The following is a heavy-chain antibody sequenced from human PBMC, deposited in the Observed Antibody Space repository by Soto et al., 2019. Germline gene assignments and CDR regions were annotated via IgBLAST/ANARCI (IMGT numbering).Heavy chain of an antibody. J-gene: IGHJ4*02. Sequence: QVQLVQSGAEVKKPGASVKVSCKASGYTFTSYYMHWVRQAPGQGLEWMGIINPSSGSTSYAQKFQGRVTMTRDTSTSTVYMELSSLRSEDTAVYYCAREGGNCTNGVCYTPPFDYWGQGTLVTVSS. CDR2: INPSSGST. V-gene: IGHV1-46*01. CDR1: GYTFTSYY. D-gene: IGHD2-8*01. CDR3: AREGGNCTNGVCYTPPFDY.